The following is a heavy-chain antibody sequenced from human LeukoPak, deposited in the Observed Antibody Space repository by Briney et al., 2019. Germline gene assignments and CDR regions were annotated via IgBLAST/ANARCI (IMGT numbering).Heavy chain of an antibody. CDR1: GFTFSSYA. D-gene: IGHD5-12*01. J-gene: IGHJ4*02. CDR3: AKSGSGYESRHHFDY. V-gene: IGHV3-23*01. Sequence: GGSLRLSCAASGFTFSSYAMSWVRQAPEKGLEWVLSISAGGGGTYYADSVKGRFTTSRDNSKNTLYLQMNSLRAGDTALYYCAKSGSGYESRHHFDYWGQGTLVTVSS. CDR2: ISAGGGGT.